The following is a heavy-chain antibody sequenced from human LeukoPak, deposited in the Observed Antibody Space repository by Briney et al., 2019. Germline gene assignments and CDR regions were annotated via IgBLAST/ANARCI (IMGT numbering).Heavy chain of an antibody. CDR1: GFTFSTYT. Sequence: GGSLRLSCAASGFTFSTYTMNWVRQAPGKGLEWVSYISSGSGALYYAGSVKGRFTISRDNAKNSLYLQMSSLRDEDTAVYYCARTNSFAYWGQGTLVTVSS. V-gene: IGHV3-48*02. J-gene: IGHJ4*02. CDR3: ARTNSFAY. CDR2: ISSGSGAL.